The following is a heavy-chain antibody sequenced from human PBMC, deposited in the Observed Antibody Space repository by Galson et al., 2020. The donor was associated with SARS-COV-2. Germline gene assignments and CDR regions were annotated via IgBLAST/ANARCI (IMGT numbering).Heavy chain of an antibody. D-gene: IGHD6-6*01. V-gene: IGHV3-30*04. CDR2: ISFDGSNK. CDR3: ARETLDYTSSNFDY. J-gene: IGHJ4*02. CDR1: GFTFSSYA. Sequence: AGSLTLSCAASGFTFSSYAIHWARQAPRQGLEWVAIISFDGSNKYSYSATGPFTISRDNSKNTLFLQMNSLRAEDTAVYYCARETLDYTSSNFDYWGQGTLVTVSS.